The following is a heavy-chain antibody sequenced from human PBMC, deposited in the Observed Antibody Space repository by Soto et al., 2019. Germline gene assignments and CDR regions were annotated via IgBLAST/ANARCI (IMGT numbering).Heavy chain of an antibody. CDR2: IFYSGGT. J-gene: IGHJ5*02. Sequence: SETLSLTCTVSGGAILDSTYYWAWIRQPPGKGLEWIGTIFYSGGTFYTPSLKSRVTMSVDTSKNQFSLKLTSVTAADTAVYFCARQATGYYYGWFYPWGQGTLVTVSS. CDR1: GGAILDSTYY. CDR3: ARQATGYYYGWFYP. D-gene: IGHD3-22*01. V-gene: IGHV4-39*01.